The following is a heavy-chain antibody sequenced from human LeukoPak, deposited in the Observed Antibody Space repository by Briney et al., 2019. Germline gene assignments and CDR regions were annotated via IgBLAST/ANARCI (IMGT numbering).Heavy chain of an antibody. Sequence: ASVKVSCKASGYTFTGYYMHWVRQAPGQGLEWMGWINPNSGGTNYAQKFQGRVTMTRDTSISTAYMELSRLRSDDTAVYYCARETDCSSTSCYTEWGQGTLVTVSS. D-gene: IGHD2-2*02. CDR2: INPNSGGT. J-gene: IGHJ4*02. CDR3: ARETDCSSTSCYTE. CDR1: GYTFTGYY. V-gene: IGHV1-2*02.